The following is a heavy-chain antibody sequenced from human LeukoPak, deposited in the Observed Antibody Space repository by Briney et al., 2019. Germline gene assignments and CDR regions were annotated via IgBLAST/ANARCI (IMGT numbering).Heavy chain of an antibody. CDR3: ARALSHCLDY. Sequence: PGGSLRLSCVVSGFNFSNYWMNWVRQAPGKGLEWVANIKHDGSEKYYVDSVKGRFSISRDNAKKSLYLQMNSLRAEYTAVYYCARALSHCLDYWGQGTLVTVSS. CDR1: GFNFSNYW. J-gene: IGHJ4*02. CDR2: IKHDGSEK. V-gene: IGHV3-7*01. D-gene: IGHD3-16*01.